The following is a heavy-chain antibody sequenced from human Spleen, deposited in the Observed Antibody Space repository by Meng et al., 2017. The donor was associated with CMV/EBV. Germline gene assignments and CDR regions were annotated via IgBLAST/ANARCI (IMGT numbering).Heavy chain of an antibody. Sequence: SETLSLTCTVSGGSISSDSYYWGWIRQPPRKGLEWIGSIYYSGSTYYNPSLKSRVTISVETSKNQFSLKVRSVTAADTAVYYCARGGYCSSTSCYYLDYWGQGTLVTVSS. D-gene: IGHD2-2*01. CDR1: GGSISSDSYY. J-gene: IGHJ4*02. CDR2: IYYSGST. V-gene: IGHV4-39*07. CDR3: ARGGYCSSTSCYYLDY.